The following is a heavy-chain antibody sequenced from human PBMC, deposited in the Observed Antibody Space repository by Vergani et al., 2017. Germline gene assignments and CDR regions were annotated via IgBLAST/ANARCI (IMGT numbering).Heavy chain of an antibody. V-gene: IGHV1-18*04. CDR1: GYTLTSYG. CDR2: ISPYNGNT. Sequence: QVQLVQSGAEVKTPGASVKVSCKASGYTLTSYGISWVRQAPGQGLEWMGWISPYNGNTNYAQKLQGRVTMTTDTSTSTAYMELRSLRSDDTAVYYCARADYYDSSGYYNYWGQGTLVTVSS. CDR3: ARADYYDSSGYYNY. D-gene: IGHD3-22*01. J-gene: IGHJ4*02.